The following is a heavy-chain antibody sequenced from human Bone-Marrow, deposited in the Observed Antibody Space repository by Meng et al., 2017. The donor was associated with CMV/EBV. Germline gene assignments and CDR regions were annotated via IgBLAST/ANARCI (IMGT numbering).Heavy chain of an antibody. CDR2: IWYDGSNK. J-gene: IGHJ4*02. V-gene: IGHV3-33*01. CDR1: GFTFSSYG. Sequence: GGSLRLSCAASGFTFSSYGMHWVRQAPGKGLEWVAVIWYDGSNKYYADSVKGRFTISRDNSKNTLYLQMNSLRAEDTAVYYCARDCEEFWSGYYLDYWGQGTLVTVSS. CDR3: ARDCEEFWSGYYLDY. D-gene: IGHD3-3*01.